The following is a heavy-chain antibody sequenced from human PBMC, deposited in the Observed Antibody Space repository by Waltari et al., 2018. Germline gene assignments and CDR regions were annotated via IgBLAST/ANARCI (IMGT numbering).Heavy chain of an antibody. CDR1: GFTFSSYS. J-gene: IGHJ3*02. CDR3: AREWGSGGDAFDI. Sequence: EVQLVESGGGLVKPGGSLRLSCAASGFTFSSYSMNWVRQAPGKGLEWVSTISSSSRYIYYADSVKGRFTISRDNAKNSLYLQMNSLRAEDTAVYYCAREWGSGGDAFDIWGQGTMVTVSS. V-gene: IGHV3-21*01. CDR2: ISSSSRYI. D-gene: IGHD3-16*01.